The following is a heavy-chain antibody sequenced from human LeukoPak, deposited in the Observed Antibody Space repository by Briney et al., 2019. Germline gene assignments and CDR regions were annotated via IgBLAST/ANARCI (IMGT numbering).Heavy chain of an antibody. V-gene: IGHV3-15*01. J-gene: IGHJ6*03. CDR3: TTARCSGGSCYPDYYYMDV. CDR1: GFTYINAW. Sequence: GGSLRLSCAASGFTYINAWMSWVRQAPGKGLEWVGRIKSKTDGGTTDYAAPVKGRFTISRDDSKNTLYLQMNSLKTEDTAVYYCTTARCSGGSCYPDYYYMDVWGKGTTVTVSS. D-gene: IGHD2-15*01. CDR2: IKSKTDGGTT.